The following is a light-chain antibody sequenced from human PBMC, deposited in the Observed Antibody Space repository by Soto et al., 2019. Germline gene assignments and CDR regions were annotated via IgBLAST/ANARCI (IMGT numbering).Light chain of an antibody. Sequence: AIQLTQSPSSLSASVGDRVTITCRASQCISFALAWYQQKPGKAPKLLIYDSSSLESGVPSRFSGSGSGTDFTLTSSILQPEDFATYFCQQFNSYTQRLTLGGGTKVEIK. V-gene: IGKV1-13*02. CDR1: QCISFA. CDR2: DSS. J-gene: IGKJ4*01. CDR3: QQFNSYTQRLT.